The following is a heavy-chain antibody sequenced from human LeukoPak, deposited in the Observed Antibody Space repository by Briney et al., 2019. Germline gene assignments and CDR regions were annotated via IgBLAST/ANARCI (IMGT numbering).Heavy chain of an antibody. CDR2: FDPEDGET. J-gene: IGHJ5*02. V-gene: IGHV1-24*01. CDR3: ALGGGLRGWFDP. D-gene: IGHD2-15*01. Sequence: ASVNVSCKVSGYTLTELSMHWVRQAPGKGLEWMGGFDPEDGETIYAQKFQGRVTMTEDTSTDTAYMEVSSLRSEDTAVYYCALGGGLRGWFDPWGQGTLFTVSS. CDR1: GYTLTELS.